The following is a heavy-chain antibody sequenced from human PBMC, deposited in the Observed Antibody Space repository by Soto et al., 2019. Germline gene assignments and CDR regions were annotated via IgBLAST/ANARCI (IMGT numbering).Heavy chain of an antibody. Sequence: SQTLSLTCVISGDSVSSNSAGWYWIRQSPSRGLEWLGRTYYKSKWNNDYALSVKSRITINPDTSKNQFSLHLYSVTPEDTAVYYCTGITWFRGMDVWGQGTPVTVSS. CDR3: TGITWFRGMDV. CDR2: TYYKSKWNN. D-gene: IGHD3-10*01. J-gene: IGHJ6*02. CDR1: GDSVSSNSAG. V-gene: IGHV6-1*01.